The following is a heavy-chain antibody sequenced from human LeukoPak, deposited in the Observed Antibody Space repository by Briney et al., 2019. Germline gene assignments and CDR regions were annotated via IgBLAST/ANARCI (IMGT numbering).Heavy chain of an antibody. CDR2: ISPYNGDT. V-gene: IGHV1-18*04. D-gene: IGHD2-15*01. J-gene: IGHJ4*02. CDR1: GYTFTSYG. CDR3: ARDIGYCSGGTCSPYCDY. Sequence: SVKVSCKASGYTFTSYGISWVRQAPGRGPEWMGWISPYNGDTNYAQRLQGRVTMTTYTSTSTAYMELRSLRSDDTAVYYCARDIGYCSGGTCSPYCDYWGQGTLVTVSS.